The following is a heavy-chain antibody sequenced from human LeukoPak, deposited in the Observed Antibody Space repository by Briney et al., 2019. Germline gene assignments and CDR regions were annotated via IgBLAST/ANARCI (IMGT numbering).Heavy chain of an antibody. Sequence: TGGSLRLSCAASGFTFSSYAMHWVRQAPGKGPEWVAVISYDGNNKYYADSVKGRFTISRDNSKNTLYLQMNSLRAEDTAVYYCARAPRTAANFDYWGQGSLVTVSS. J-gene: IGHJ4*02. V-gene: IGHV3-30-3*01. D-gene: IGHD6-13*01. CDR2: ISYDGNNK. CDR1: GFTFSSYA. CDR3: ARAPRTAANFDY.